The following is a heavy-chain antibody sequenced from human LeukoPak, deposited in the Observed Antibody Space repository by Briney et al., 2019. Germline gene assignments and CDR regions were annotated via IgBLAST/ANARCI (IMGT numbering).Heavy chain of an antibody. CDR2: IWYDGSNK. CDR3: AKAIGGDYGYFDL. D-gene: IGHD4-17*01. Sequence: PGRSLRLSCAASGFTISSYGMHWVRQAPGKGLEWVAVIWYDGSNKYYADSVKGRFTISRENSKNTVYLQMNSLRAEDTAVYYCAKAIGGDYGYFDLWGRGTLVTVSS. J-gene: IGHJ2*01. V-gene: IGHV3-33*06. CDR1: GFTISSYG.